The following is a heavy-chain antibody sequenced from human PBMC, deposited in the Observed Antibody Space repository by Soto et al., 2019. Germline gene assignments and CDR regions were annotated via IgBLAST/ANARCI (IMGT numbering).Heavy chain of an antibody. CDR2: VSSGSSYI. CDR3: ARDILSGGAYPDS. Sequence: GGSLRLSCAASGFTFSSYTMNWVRQAPGKGLEWISSVSSGSSYIYYAGSVKGRFTISRDNAKNSLFLQMNSLRADDTAVYYCARDILSGGAYPDSWGQGTKVTVSS. V-gene: IGHV3-21*01. D-gene: IGHD3-10*01. CDR1: GFTFSSYT. J-gene: IGHJ5*01.